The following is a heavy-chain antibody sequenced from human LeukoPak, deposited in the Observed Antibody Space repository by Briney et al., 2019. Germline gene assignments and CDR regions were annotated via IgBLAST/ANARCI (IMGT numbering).Heavy chain of an antibody. CDR3: AKAGDHGDYEDY. D-gene: IGHD4-17*01. CDR1: GFTFVDYA. V-gene: IGHV3-49*04. J-gene: IGHJ4*02. Sequence: GGSLRLSCTASGFTFVDYAMSWVRQAPGKGLEWVGFIRSKAYGGTTEYAASVKGRFTISRDDSKSIAYLQMNSLRAEDTAVYYCAKAGDHGDYEDYWGQGTLVTVSS. CDR2: IRSKAYGGTT.